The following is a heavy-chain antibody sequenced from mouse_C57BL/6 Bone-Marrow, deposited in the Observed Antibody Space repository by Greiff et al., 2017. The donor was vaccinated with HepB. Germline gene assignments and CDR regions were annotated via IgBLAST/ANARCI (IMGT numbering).Heavy chain of an antibody. D-gene: IGHD1-1*01. CDR2: INPNNGGT. J-gene: IGHJ3*01. Sequence: VQLKQSGPELVKPGASVKIPCKASGYTFTDYNMDWVKQSHGKSLEWIGDINPNNGGTIYNQKFKGKATLTVDKSSSTAYMELRSLTSEDTAVYYCAGSLYYYGSSTFAYWGQGTLVTVSA. CDR3: AGSLYYYGSSTFAY. V-gene: IGHV1-18*01. CDR1: GYTFTDYN.